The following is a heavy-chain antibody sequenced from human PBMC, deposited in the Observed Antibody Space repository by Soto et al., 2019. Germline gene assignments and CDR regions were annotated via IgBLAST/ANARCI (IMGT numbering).Heavy chain of an antibody. J-gene: IGHJ6*02. CDR1: GYTFTGYY. CDR2: INPNSGGT. D-gene: IGHD1-7*01. V-gene: IGHV1-2*04. CDR3: ARDGKWNYGFYYYYGMDG. Sequence: KVSCKASGYTFTGYYMHWGRQAPGQGLEWMGWINPNSGGTNYAQKFQGWVTMTRDTSISTAYMELSRLRSDDTAVYYCARDGKWNYGFYYYYGMDGWGQGTTVTVSS.